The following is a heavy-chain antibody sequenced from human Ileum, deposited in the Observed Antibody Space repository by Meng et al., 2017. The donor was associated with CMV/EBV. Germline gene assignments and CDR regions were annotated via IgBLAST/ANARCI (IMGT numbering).Heavy chain of an antibody. D-gene: IGHD1-7*01. CDR2: IRGRASSYTT. J-gene: IGHJ4*02. V-gene: IGHV3-72*01. Sequence: GESLKISCAASGFIFSDHYIDWVRQTPGKGLEWVGRIRGRASSYTTLYAASVKGRFTASRDDSKNLGYLQMNSLKREDTAVYYCTRVMKGMPGQTTLENWGQGTLVTVSS. CDR3: TRVMKGMPGQTTLEN. CDR1: GFIFSDHY.